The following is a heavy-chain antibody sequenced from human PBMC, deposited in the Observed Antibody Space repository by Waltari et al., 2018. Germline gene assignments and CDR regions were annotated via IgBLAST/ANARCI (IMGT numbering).Heavy chain of an antibody. J-gene: IGHJ3*02. V-gene: IGHV1-2*02. D-gene: IGHD2-15*01. CDR3: ARVPVVNDAFDI. CDR2: INPTRGGT. CDR1: GYTFTGYY. Sequence: QVQLVQSGAEVKKPGASVKVSCKASGYTFTGYYMHWVRQAPGQGLGWMGWINPTRGGTTYEQKFQGRVTMTRDTSISTAYMELSRLRSDDTAVYYCARVPVVNDAFDIWGQGTMVTVSS.